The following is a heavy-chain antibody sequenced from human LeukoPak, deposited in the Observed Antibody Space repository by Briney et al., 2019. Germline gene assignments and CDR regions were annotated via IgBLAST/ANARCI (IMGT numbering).Heavy chain of an antibody. CDR1: GFSFSSHW. CDR2: ISDDGSYT. V-gene: IGHV3-74*01. Sequence: QPGGSLRLSCAASGFSFSSHWVHWVRQAPGKGLVWVSHISDDGSYTSNVDSVKGRFTISRDNVNNMLYLHINSLGAEDTAVYYCASFGISWRSSYWGQGTLVTVSS. CDR3: ASFGISWRSSY. D-gene: IGHD2-21*01. J-gene: IGHJ4*02.